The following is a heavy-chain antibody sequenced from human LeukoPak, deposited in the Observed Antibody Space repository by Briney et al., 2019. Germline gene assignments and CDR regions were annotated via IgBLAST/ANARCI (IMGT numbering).Heavy chain of an antibody. V-gene: IGHV4-4*02. CDR2: IYHSGST. D-gene: IGHD3-9*01. J-gene: IGHJ4*02. Sequence: PSETLSLTCAVSGGSISSSNWWSWVRQPPGKGLEWIGEIYHSGSTNYNPSLKSRVTISVDKSKNQFSLKLSSVTAADTAVYYCARAVRDDILTGYFDYWGQGTLVTVSS. CDR1: GGSISSSNW. CDR3: ARAVRDDILTGYFDY.